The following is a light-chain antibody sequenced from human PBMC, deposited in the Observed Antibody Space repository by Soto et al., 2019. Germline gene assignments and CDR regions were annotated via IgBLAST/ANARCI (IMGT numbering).Light chain of an antibody. CDR2: YND. V-gene: IGLV1-36*01. Sequence: QSVLTQPSSVSAAPRQRVTISCSGSSSNIENNAVNWYQLLPGKAPKLLIYYNDLLSSGVSDRFSGSKSGTSASLAISGLQSEDEADYYCAAWDDSLNGYVFGTGTKLTVL. CDR1: SSNIENNA. J-gene: IGLJ1*01. CDR3: AAWDDSLNGYV.